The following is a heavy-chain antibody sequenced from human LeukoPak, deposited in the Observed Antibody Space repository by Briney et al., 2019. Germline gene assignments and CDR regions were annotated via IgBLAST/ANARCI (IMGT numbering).Heavy chain of an antibody. D-gene: IGHD3-10*01. CDR3: ARAVVRGVNNYYGMDV. CDR1: GFTFSSYS. V-gene: IGHV3-21*01. Sequence: GGSLTLSCPASGFTFSSYSMNWVRQAPGKGLEWVSSISSSSSYIYYADSVKGRFTISRDNAKNSLYLQMNSLRAEDTAVYYCARAVVRGVNNYYGMDVWGQGTTVTVSS. J-gene: IGHJ6*02. CDR2: ISSSSSYI.